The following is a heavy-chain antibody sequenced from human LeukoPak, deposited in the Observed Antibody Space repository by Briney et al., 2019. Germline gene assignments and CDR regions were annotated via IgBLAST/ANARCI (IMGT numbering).Heavy chain of an antibody. CDR3: TTMAGIVGAKYFDY. J-gene: IGHJ4*02. V-gene: IGHV3-15*07. D-gene: IGHD1-26*01. CDR1: GFTFSNAW. Sequence: PGGSLRLSCVASGFTFSNAWMNWVRQAPGKGLEWVGRIKSKTDDGTTDYAAPVKGRFTLSRDDSKNTLFLQMNSLKIEDTAVYYCTTMAGIVGAKYFDYWGQGILVTVSS. CDR2: IKSKTDDGTT.